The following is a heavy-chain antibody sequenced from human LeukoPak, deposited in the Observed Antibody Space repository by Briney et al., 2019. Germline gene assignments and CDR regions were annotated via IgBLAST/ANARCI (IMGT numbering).Heavy chain of an antibody. D-gene: IGHD4-23*01. Sequence: PGGSLRLSCAASGFSFGNYAMSWVRQAPGKGLEWVSVISGSGVVTFYADSVQGRFTISRDSSKSTFYLQMNPLRAEDTAVYYCAKATTVVTLDDAFDLWGQGTLVTVSS. CDR2: ISGSGVVT. J-gene: IGHJ3*01. CDR1: GFSFGNYA. CDR3: AKATTVVTLDDAFDL. V-gene: IGHV3-23*01.